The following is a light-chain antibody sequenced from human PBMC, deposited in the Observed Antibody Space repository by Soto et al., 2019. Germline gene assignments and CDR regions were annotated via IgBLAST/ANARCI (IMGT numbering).Light chain of an antibody. V-gene: IGLV2-14*01. CDR2: EVS. Sequence: QSALTQPASVSGSPGQSITISCTGTSSDVGSYNYVSWYQQHPGKAPKLMIYEVSNRPPGVSNRLSGSKVVNTASLTISGXXXXXXXNYYCSSYTSISTRVFGGGT. J-gene: IGLJ3*02. CDR1: SSDVGSYNY. CDR3: SSYTSISTRV.